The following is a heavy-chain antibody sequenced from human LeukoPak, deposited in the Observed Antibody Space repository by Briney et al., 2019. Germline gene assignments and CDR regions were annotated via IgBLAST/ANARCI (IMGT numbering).Heavy chain of an antibody. CDR2: TSHSGSS. CDR1: GGSFSGYY. D-gene: IGHD2-21*02. CDR3: AGIRRSYGDFVLPLDP. V-gene: IGHV4-34*01. J-gene: IGHJ5*02. Sequence: SETLFLTCAVYGGSFSGYYWSWIRRPPGKGLEWLGETSHSGSSTYNASLKSRVVISVDTSKSHFSLSLISVTAADTAVYYCAGIRRSYGDFVLPLDPWGQGTLVTVSS.